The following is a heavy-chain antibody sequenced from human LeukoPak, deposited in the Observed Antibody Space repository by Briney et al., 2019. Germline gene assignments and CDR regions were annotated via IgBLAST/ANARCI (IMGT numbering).Heavy chain of an antibody. V-gene: IGHV1-8*01. CDR3: VRAIRTTVTTFWFDP. J-gene: IGHJ5*02. Sequence: ASVKLSCKTSGYTFTSSDINWVRQATGQGLEWMGWMNPNSGNTGYAQNFQGRVTMTRDTSISTAYMELSSLRSEDPAVYYCVRAIRTTVTTFWFDPWGQGTLVTVSS. CDR2: MNPNSGNT. CDR1: GYTFTSSD. D-gene: IGHD4-17*01.